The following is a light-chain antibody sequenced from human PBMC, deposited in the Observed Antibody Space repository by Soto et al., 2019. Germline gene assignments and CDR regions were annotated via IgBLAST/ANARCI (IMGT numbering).Light chain of an antibody. V-gene: IGLV2-14*03. J-gene: IGLJ2*01. CDR3: GSYTISSTLV. CDR1: SSDVGGYNY. Sequence: QSVLTQPASVSGSPGQSITISCTGTSSDVGGYNYVSWYQHHPGKAPKVMIYDVSNRPSGVSNRFSGSKSGNTASLTISGLQAEDEADYYCGSYTISSTLVFGGGTKVTVL. CDR2: DVS.